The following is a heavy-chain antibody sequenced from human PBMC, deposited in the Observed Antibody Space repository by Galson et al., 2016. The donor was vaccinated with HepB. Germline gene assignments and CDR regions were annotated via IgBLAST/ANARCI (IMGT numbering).Heavy chain of an antibody. CDR3: AKDLGGVFSAYHFDS. CDR2: ITDAGVGT. V-gene: IGHV3-23*01. Sequence: SLRLSCAASGFIFSNYAMSWVRQAPGKGLEWVSTITDAGVGTFYADSVEGRFTISRANSKNALFLQMNRLGAEDTALYYCAKDLGGVFSAYHFDSWGQGALVPVSS. J-gene: IGHJ4*02. CDR1: GFIFSNYA. D-gene: IGHD3-22*01.